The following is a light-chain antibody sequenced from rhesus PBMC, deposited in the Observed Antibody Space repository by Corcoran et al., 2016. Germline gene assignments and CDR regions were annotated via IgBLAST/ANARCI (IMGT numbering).Light chain of an antibody. CDR1: QRLLHSNGNTY. Sequence: EIVMTQTPLSLPITPGESASISCRSSQRLLHSNGNTYLHWYLQKPGQSPQRRIYGGSTRASGVPYRVSGSGSGTDFTLEISKVEAEDVGVYYCVQAMAFPLTFGGGTKVEIK. CDR2: GGS. CDR3: VQAMAFPLT. J-gene: IGKJ4*01. V-gene: IGKV2-72*01.